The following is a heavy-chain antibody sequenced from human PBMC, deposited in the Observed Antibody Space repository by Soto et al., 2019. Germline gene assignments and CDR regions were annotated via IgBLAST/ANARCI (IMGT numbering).Heavy chain of an antibody. CDR1: GLSISSYY. V-gene: IGHV4-59*01. J-gene: IGHJ4*02. D-gene: IGHD3-22*01. CDR3: AREDYYDSSGRFDY. CDR2: IYYSGST. Sequence: SETLALTCTVSGLSISSYYWSWLRQPPGKGLEWIGYIYYSGSTNYNPSLKSRVTISVDTSKNQFSLKLSSVTAADTAVYYCAREDYYDSSGRFDYWGQGTPVTVSS.